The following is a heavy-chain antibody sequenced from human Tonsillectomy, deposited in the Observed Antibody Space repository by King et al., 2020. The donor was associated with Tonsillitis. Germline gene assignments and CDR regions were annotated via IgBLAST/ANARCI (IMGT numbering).Heavy chain of an antibody. CDR3: ARGPAYYDSSGYPPWFDP. V-gene: IGHV3-66*01. CDR1: GFTVSSNY. CDR2: IYSGGST. Sequence: VQLVESGGGLVQPGGSLRLSCAASGFTVSSNYMSWVRQAPGKGLEWVSVIYSGGSTYYADSVKGRFTISRDNSKNTLYLQMNSLRAEDTAVYYCARGPAYYDSSGYPPWFDPWGQGTLVTVSS. D-gene: IGHD3-22*01. J-gene: IGHJ5*02.